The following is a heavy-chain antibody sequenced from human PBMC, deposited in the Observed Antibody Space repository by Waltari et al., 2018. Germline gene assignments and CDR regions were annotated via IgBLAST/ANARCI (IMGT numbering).Heavy chain of an antibody. J-gene: IGHJ4*02. CDR3: ARAVSIDRIVVVTHFDY. Sequence: QVQLQESGPGLVKPSQTLAPTCAVSGASVRSGDFCWSWIRQPPGKGLAWIGYICYSGSTYYNPSIKSRLSMSVDTSKNQFSLNLNSVTAADTAMYYCARAVSIDRIVVVTHFDYWGQGTLVTVSS. D-gene: IGHD3-22*01. V-gene: IGHV4-30-4*08. CDR2: ICYSGST. CDR1: GASVRSGDFC.